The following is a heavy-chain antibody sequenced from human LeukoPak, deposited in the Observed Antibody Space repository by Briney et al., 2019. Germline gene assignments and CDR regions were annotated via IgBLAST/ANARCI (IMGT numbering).Heavy chain of an antibody. J-gene: IGHJ3*02. V-gene: IGHV4-59*08. CDR1: GGSISSYY. D-gene: IGHD3-9*01. CDR3: ARASYDILTGYRTAVDI. CDR2: IYYIGST. Sequence: SETLSLTCTVSGGSISSYYWSWIRQPPGKGLEWIGYIYYIGSTNYNPSLKSRVTISVDTSKNQFSLKLSSVTAADTAVYYCARASYDILTGYRTAVDIWGQGTVVTVSS.